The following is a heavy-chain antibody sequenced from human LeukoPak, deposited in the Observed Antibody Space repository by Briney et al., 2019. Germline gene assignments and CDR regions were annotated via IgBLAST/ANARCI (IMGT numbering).Heavy chain of an antibody. CDR2: ISSSGSTI. D-gene: IGHD3-3*01. J-gene: IGHJ4*02. CDR3: ARTDSWSVSALDY. CDR1: GFTFSDYY. Sequence: GGSLRLSCAASGFTFSDYYMSWIHQAPGKGLEWVSYISSSGSTIYYADSVKGRFTISRDNAKNSLYLQMNSLRAEDTAVYYCARTDSWSVSALDYWGQGTLVTVSS. V-gene: IGHV3-11*01.